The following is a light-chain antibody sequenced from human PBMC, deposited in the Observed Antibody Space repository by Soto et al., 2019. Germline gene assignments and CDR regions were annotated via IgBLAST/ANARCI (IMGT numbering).Light chain of an antibody. CDR3: QQRSVWPWT. V-gene: IGKV3-11*01. CDR2: DSS. CDR1: QSVSSN. Sequence: IVLTQSAATLSLSPRTRAPRSCRASQSVSSNLAWYRQNPGQAPRLLIYDSSNRAAGIPARFSGSGSGTDFTLTVSSLEPEDFVVYYCQQRSVWPWTFGQGTKVDIK. J-gene: IGKJ1*01.